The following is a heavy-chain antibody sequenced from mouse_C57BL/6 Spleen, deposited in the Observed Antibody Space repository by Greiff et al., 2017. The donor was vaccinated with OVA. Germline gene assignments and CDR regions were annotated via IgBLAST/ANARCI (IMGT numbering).Heavy chain of an antibody. Sequence: DVQLQQSGPGLVQPSPSLALTCSATGYSIPSCCYWNWTRQFPGNKLEWMGYISYDGSNNYNPALKNRIPFTRDTSKNQFFLKLNAVTTEDTATYDYARDEHSSPSDRWGHGTPPTVS. CDR2: ISYDGSN. CDR1: GYSIPSCCY. J-gene: IGHJ3*01. V-gene: IGHV3-6*01. D-gene: IGHD6-1*01. CDR3: ARDEHSSPSDR.